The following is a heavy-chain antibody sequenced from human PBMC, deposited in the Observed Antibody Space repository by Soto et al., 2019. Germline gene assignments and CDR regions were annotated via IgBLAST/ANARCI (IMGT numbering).Heavy chain of an antibody. CDR3: ARVKRRIAAAAANPWDYFDY. V-gene: IGHV4-59*11. Sequence: SETLSLTCTVSGGSITNHYWSWIRQPPGKGLEWIGEINHSGSTNYNPSLKSRVTISVDTSKNQFSLKLTSVTAADTAVYYCARVKRRIAAAAANPWDYFDYWGQGTLVTVSS. CDR2: INHSGST. D-gene: IGHD6-13*01. J-gene: IGHJ4*02. CDR1: GGSITNHY.